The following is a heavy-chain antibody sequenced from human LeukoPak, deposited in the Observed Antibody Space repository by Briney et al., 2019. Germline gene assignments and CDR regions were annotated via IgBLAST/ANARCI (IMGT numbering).Heavy chain of an antibody. V-gene: IGHV1-18*04. CDR3: ARDSGWELQQFYFDH. CDR2: IGPSNGNT. D-gene: IGHD1-26*01. J-gene: IGHJ4*02. Sequence: ASLKVSCKASGYTFRSYSISWVRQAPEQGLEWMGWIGPSNGNTNYAQKLQDRVTMTTDTSTRTVYMELRSLRSDDTAVYYCARDSGWELQQFYFDHWGQGTLVTVSS. CDR1: GYTFRSYS.